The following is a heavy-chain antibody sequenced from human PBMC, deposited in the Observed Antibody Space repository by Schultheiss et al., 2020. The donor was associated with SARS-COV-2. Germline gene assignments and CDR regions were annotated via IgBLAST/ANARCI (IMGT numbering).Heavy chain of an antibody. CDR3: AREDSMITFGGVIVILEGPEY. CDR1: GFTFSSYA. D-gene: IGHD3-16*02. V-gene: IGHV3-21*01. Sequence: GGSLRLSCAASGFTFSSYAMSWVRQAPGKGLEWVSSISSRSSYIYYADSVKGRFTISRDNFKNSLYLHMNSLRAEDTAVYYCAREDSMITFGGVIVILEGPEYWGQGTLITVAS. J-gene: IGHJ4*02. CDR2: ISSRSSYI.